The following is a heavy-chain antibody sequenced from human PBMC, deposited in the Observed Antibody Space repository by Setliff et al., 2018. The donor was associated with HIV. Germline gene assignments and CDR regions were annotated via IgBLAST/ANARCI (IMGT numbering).Heavy chain of an antibody. J-gene: IGHJ4*02. CDR3: AKSPGIYYYDSSGHYLLY. CDR2: IIPFFHAQ. Sequence: SVKVSCKSSGGTFSSYAFSWVRQAPGQGLEWMGGIIPFFHAQNYAQKFQGRVTITADDFTTTTYMELSSLRSDDTAIYYCAKSPGIYYYDSSGHYLLYWGQGALVTVSS. D-gene: IGHD3-22*01. V-gene: IGHV1-69*13. CDR1: GGTFSSYA.